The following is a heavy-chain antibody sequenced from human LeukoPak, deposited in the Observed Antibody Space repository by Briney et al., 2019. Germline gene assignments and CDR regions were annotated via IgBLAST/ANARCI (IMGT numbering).Heavy chain of an antibody. Sequence: GASVKVSCKASGYTFTGYYMHWVRQAPGQGLEWMGRINPNSGGTNYAQKFQGRVTMTRDTSISTAYMELSRLRSDDTAVYYCARDRHSGYDAFDIWGQGTMATVSS. V-gene: IGHV1-2*06. D-gene: IGHD5-12*01. J-gene: IGHJ3*02. CDR1: GYTFTGYY. CDR3: ARDRHSGYDAFDI. CDR2: INPNSGGT.